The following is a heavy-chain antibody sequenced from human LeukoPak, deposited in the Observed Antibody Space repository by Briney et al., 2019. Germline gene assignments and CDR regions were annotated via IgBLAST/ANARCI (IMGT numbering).Heavy chain of an antibody. CDR3: ARAGKLDNYFDY. D-gene: IGHD1-1*01. V-gene: IGHV3-11*05. CDR2: ISGSSSYT. J-gene: IGHJ4*02. Sequence: PGGSLRLSCAASGFTFSDYYMSWIRQAPGKGLEWVSYISGSSSYTNYADSVKGRITISRDNAKNSLYLQMNSLRAEDTAVYYCARAGKLDNYFDYWGQGTPCTVSS. CDR1: GFTFSDYY.